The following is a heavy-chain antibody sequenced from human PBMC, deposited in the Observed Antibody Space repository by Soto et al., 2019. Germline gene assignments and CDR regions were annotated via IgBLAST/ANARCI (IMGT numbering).Heavy chain of an antibody. CDR2: ISSSSTYI. Sequence: PGGSLRLSCAASGFSFSSKNINWVRQAPGKGLEWVSFISSSSTYIHYADLVKGRFTISRDNAKNSLYLQMNSLRAEDTAVYYCARERNGRGVFDYWGQGTLVTVSS. D-gene: IGHD1-1*01. CDR3: ARERNGRGVFDY. V-gene: IGHV3-21*01. J-gene: IGHJ4*02. CDR1: GFSFSSKN.